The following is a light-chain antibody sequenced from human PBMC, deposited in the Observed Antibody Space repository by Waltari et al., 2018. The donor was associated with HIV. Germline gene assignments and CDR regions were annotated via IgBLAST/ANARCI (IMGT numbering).Light chain of an antibody. CDR1: QSVSSSY. V-gene: IGKV3-20*01. Sequence: EIVLTQSPCTLSLSTGERASLSCRARQSVSSSYLAWYQQKPVQAPRLLIYGASSRATGIPDRFSGSGSGTDFTLTINRLEPEDFAVYYCQQYGSSPTFGQGTKVEIK. CDR3: QQYGSSPT. CDR2: GAS. J-gene: IGKJ1*01.